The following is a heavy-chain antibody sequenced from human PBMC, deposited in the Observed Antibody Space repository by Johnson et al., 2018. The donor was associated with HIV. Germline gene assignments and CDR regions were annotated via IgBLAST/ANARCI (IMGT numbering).Heavy chain of an antibody. CDR3: AIPYYYDTGVYH. CDR2: ISTNGGST. CDR1: GFTFSSYG. J-gene: IGHJ3*01. Sequence: VQLVESGGGVVRPGGSLRLSCAASGFTFSSYGMHWVRQAPGKGLEYVSAISTNGGSTYYANSVKGRFTISRDNSKNTLYLQMGSLRAEDMAIYYCAIPYYYDTGVYHWGQGTMVTVSS. D-gene: IGHD3-22*01. V-gene: IGHV3-64*01.